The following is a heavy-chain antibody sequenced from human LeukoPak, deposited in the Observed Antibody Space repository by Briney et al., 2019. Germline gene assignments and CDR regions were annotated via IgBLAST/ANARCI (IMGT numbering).Heavy chain of an antibody. Sequence: SETLSLTCSVSGGSISSYYWSWIRQPPGRGLEWIGYIYYSGRTSYNPSLKSRVTISVDTSKNQFSLRLSSVTAADTAVYYCARGDYYDSSGYQSPSFDYWGQGTLVTVSS. CDR3: ARGDYYDSSGYQSPSFDY. CDR1: GGSISSYY. CDR2: IYYSGRT. J-gene: IGHJ4*02. D-gene: IGHD3-22*01. V-gene: IGHV4-59*08.